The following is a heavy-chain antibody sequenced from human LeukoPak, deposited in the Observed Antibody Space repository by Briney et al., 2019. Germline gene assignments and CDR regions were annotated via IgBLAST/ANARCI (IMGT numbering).Heavy chain of an antibody. D-gene: IGHD2-21*02. V-gene: IGHV7-4-1*02. J-gene: IGHJ6*03. CDR3: ARAEAYCGGDCYYYYYMDV. CDR1: GYTFTSYA. Sequence: ASVTVSCKASGYTFTSYAMNWVRQAPGQGIEWMGWINTNTGNPTYAQGFTGRFVFSLDTSVSTAYLQISSLKAEDTAVYYCARAEAYCGGDCYYYYYMDVWGKGTTVTVSS. CDR2: INTNTGNP.